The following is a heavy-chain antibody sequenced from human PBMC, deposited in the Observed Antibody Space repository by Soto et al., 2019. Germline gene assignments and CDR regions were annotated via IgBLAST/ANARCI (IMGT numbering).Heavy chain of an antibody. CDR3: AKDYYDSNWSPWSWFDP. V-gene: IGHV3-23*01. CDR2: SSGSGGST. CDR1: GFIFRNYA. D-gene: IGHD3-22*01. J-gene: IGHJ5*02. Sequence: DVQVLESGGGLVQPGGSLRLSCAASGFIFRNYAMSWVRQAPGKGLEWVSGSSGSGGSTYYAASVKGRFTVSRDNSKDTLFLQMDSMRAEDTAVYYCAKDYYDSNWSPWSWFDPWGQGTLVTVSS.